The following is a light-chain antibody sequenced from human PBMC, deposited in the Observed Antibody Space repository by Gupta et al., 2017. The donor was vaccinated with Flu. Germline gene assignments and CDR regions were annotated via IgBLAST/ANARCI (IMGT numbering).Light chain of an antibody. J-gene: IGKJ1*01. CDR1: QSVPSNY. CDR2: HAS. CDR3: QRYGTSLT. Sequence: IVLTPSPGTLPLSPGEGATLSCRASQSVPSNYLAWFQQRPGQAPRLVIYHASNRATGIPDMFGGSGSGTDFTLTISRLEPEDVAVYCCQRYGTSLTFGQGTKVEIK. V-gene: IGKV3-20*01.